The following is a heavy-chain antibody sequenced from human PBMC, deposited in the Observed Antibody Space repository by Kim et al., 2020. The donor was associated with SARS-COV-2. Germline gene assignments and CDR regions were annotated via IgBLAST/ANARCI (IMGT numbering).Heavy chain of an antibody. Sequence: GGSLRLSCAASGFTFSSYSMNWVRQAPGKGLEWVSSISSSSSYIYYADSVKGRFTISRDNAKNSLYLQMNSLRAEDTAVYYCARDWRQWLVGGFDYWGQGTLVTVSS. D-gene: IGHD6-19*01. J-gene: IGHJ4*02. CDR2: ISSSSSYI. CDR3: ARDWRQWLVGGFDY. V-gene: IGHV3-21*01. CDR1: GFTFSSYS.